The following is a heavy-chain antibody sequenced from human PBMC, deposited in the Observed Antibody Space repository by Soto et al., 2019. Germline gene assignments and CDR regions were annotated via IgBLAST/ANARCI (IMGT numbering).Heavy chain of an antibody. CDR1: GFTFDDYA. D-gene: IGHD1-26*01. V-gene: IGHV3-9*01. CDR3: AKKRSGSAYYYYYGMDV. J-gene: IGHJ6*02. Sequence: SLRLSCAASGFTFDDYAMYWVRQGPGKGLEWVSGISWDSGRIGYADSVKGRFTISRDNAKNSLYLQMNSLRPEDTAVYYCAKKRSGSAYYYYYGMDVWGQGTTVTVSS. CDR2: ISWDSGRI.